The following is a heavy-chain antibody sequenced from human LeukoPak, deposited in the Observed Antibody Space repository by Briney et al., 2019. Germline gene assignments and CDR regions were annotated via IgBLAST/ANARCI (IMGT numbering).Heavy chain of an antibody. D-gene: IGHD2-8*02. CDR2: IKQDGSEK. CDR3: ASELYWQTFDY. CDR1: GFTFSSYW. V-gene: IGHV3-7*01. Sequence: LSGGSLRLSCAASGFTFSSYWMSWVRQAPGKGLEWVANIKQDGSEKYYVDSVKGRFTISRDNSKNTLYLQMNSLRAEDTAVYYCASELYWQTFDYWGQGTLVTVSS. J-gene: IGHJ4*02.